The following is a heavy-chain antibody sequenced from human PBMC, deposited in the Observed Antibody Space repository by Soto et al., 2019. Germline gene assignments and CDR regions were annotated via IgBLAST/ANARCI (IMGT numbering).Heavy chain of an antibody. J-gene: IGHJ4*02. CDR2: ISGSGGST. D-gene: IGHD3-22*01. Sequence: GGSLRLSCAGSGYTHSFDTYAMSWVRQAPGKGLEWVSAISGSGGSTYYADSVKGRFTISRDNSKNTLYLQMNSLRAEDTAVYYCAKDSYYYDSSGYGGCDYWGQGTLVTVSS. CDR1: GYTHSFDTYA. CDR3: AKDSYYYDSSGYGGCDY. V-gene: IGHV3-23*01.